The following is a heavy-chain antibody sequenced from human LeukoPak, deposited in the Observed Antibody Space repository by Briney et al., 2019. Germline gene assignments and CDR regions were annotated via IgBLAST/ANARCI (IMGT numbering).Heavy chain of an antibody. D-gene: IGHD3-22*01. Sequence: GESLKISCKGSGYSFTSYWIGWVRQMPGKGLEWMGIIYPGDSDTRYSPSFQGQVTISADKSVSTAYLQWSSLKASDTAMYYCARPHSSGYNNIGCWGQGTLVTVSS. CDR2: IYPGDSDT. CDR1: GYSFTSYW. CDR3: ARPHSSGYNNIGC. V-gene: IGHV5-51*01. J-gene: IGHJ4*02.